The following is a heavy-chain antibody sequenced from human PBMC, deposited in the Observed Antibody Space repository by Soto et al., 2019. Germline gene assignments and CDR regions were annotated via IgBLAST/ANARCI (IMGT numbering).Heavy chain of an antibody. CDR3: ARARRGSYPYYYYYGMDV. Sequence: SDTLSLTCTVSGGSISSSSYYSGWIRQPPGKGLEWIGSINYSGSTYYNPSLKSRVTISVDTSKNQFSLKLSSVTAADTAVYYCARARRGSYPYYYYYGMDVWGQGTTVNVSS. J-gene: IGHJ6*02. D-gene: IGHD1-26*01. V-gene: IGHV4-39*07. CDR1: GGSISSSSYY. CDR2: INYSGST.